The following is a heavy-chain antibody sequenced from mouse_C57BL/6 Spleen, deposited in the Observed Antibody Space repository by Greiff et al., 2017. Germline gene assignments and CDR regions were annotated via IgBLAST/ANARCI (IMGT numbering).Heavy chain of an antibody. CDR3: ARNWDGYYVGFAY. CDR1: GFSLTSYG. V-gene: IGHV2-2*01. J-gene: IGHJ3*01. Sequence: QVQLQQSGPGLVQPSQSLSITCTVSGFSLTSYGVRWVRQSPGKGLEWLGVLWSGGSTDYNAAFISRLSISKDNSKSQVFFKMNSLQADDTAIYYCARNWDGYYVGFAYWGQGTLVTVSA. CDR2: LWSGGST. D-gene: IGHD2-3*01.